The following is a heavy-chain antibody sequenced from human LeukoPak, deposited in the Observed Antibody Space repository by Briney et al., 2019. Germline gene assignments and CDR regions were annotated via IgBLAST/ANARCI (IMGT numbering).Heavy chain of an antibody. D-gene: IGHD1-14*01. CDR2: ISPSGST. J-gene: IGHJ4*01. CDR3: AGDHYLALKD. CDR1: GGSFSDKY. Sequence: SETLSLTCAVYGGSFSDKYWSWIRQSPGKGLEWIGEISPSGSTNYNASLKSRVTISADTSNNQLSLKLSSVTAAGTAVYYCAGDHYLALKDWGHGILVTVSS. V-gene: IGHV4-34*01.